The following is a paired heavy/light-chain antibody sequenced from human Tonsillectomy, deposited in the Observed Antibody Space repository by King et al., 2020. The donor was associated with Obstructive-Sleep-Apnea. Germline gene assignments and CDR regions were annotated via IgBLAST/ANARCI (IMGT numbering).Heavy chain of an antibody. CDR2: ISGSGADT. D-gene: IGHD2-2*01. CDR1: GFTFSSYA. J-gene: IGHJ4*02. Sequence: EVQLLESGGGLVQPGGSLRLSCAASGFTFSSYAMSWVRQAPGKGLEWVSAISGSGADTFYADSVKGRFTISRDNSKNTLYLQMNSLRAEDTAVYYCAKDSLLRVKDIVVIPAAMLRYYWGQGTLVTVSS. V-gene: IGHV3-23*01. CDR3: AKDSLLRVKDIVVIPAAMLRYY.
Light chain of an antibody. CDR3: QQYDNLLIT. V-gene: IGKV1-33*01. J-gene: IGKJ5*01. CDR1: QDISNY. CDR2: DAS. Sequence: DIQMTQSPSSLSASVGDRVTITCQASQDISNYLNWYQQKPGKAPKLLIYDASNLETGVPSRFSGSGSGTDFTFTISSLQPEDIATYYCQQYDNLLITFGQGTRLEIK.